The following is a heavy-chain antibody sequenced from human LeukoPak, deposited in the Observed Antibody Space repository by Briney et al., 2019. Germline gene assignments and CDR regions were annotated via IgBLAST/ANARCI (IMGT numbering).Heavy chain of an antibody. CDR3: ARNLVVPAAMGYYYSSYWTS. J-gene: IGHJ6*03. CDR2: IYSGGST. Sequence: GGSLRLSCAASGFTVSSNYMSWVRQAPGKGLEWVSVIYSGGSTYYADSVKGRFTISRDNSKNTLYLQMNSLRAEDTAVYYCARNLVVPAAMGYYYSSYWTSGAKGPRSPSP. CDR1: GFTVSSNY. D-gene: IGHD2-2*01. V-gene: IGHV3-66*02.